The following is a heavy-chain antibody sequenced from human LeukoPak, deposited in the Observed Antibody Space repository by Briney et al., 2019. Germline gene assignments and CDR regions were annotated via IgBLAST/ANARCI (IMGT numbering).Heavy chain of an antibody. D-gene: IGHD6-19*01. V-gene: IGHV3-9*01. CDR1: GFTFDDYA. J-gene: IGHJ4*02. Sequence: PGGSLRLSCAASGFTFDDYAMHWVRQAPGKGLEWVSGISWNGGSLGYADSVKGRFTISGDNTKNSLYLQMNSLRAEDTALYYCARDRLSSGWYISFDYWGQGTLVTVSS. CDR3: ARDRLSSGWYISFDY. CDR2: ISWNGGSL.